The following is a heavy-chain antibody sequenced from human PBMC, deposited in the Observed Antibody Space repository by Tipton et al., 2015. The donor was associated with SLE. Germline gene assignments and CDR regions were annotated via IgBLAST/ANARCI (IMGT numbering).Heavy chain of an antibody. CDR3: AREGLGTSYYYYMDV. J-gene: IGHJ6*03. CDR1: DGSISSFY. Sequence: LRLSCTVSDGSISSFYWSWIRQPPGKGLEWIGYISDSGSTNYNPSLRSRVAISVDTSKNQFSLRLSSVTAADTAVYYCAREGLGTSYYYYMDVWGKGTTVTVSS. V-gene: IGHV4-59*01. CDR2: ISDSGST. D-gene: IGHD1-26*01.